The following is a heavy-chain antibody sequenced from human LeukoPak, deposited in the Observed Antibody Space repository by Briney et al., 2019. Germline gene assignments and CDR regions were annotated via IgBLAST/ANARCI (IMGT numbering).Heavy chain of an antibody. Sequence: ASVKVSCKASGYTFTSYYMHWVRQAPGQGLEWMGWINPNSGGTNYAQKFQGRVTMTRDTSISTAYMELSRLRSDDTAVYYCARGDYGGNPFVVVWFDPWGQGTLVTVSS. CDR3: ARGDYGGNPFVVVWFDP. V-gene: IGHV1-2*02. CDR1: GYTFTSYY. D-gene: IGHD4-23*01. CDR2: INPNSGGT. J-gene: IGHJ5*02.